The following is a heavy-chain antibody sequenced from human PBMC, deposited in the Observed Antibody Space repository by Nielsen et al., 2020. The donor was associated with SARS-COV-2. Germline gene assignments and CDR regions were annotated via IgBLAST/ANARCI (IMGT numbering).Heavy chain of an antibody. CDR2: ISSSGSTI. J-gene: IGHJ6*02. D-gene: IGHD2-15*01. V-gene: IGHV3-11*01. CDR3: ARVRVVAATIYYYYGMDV. Sequence: PGKGLEWDSYISSSGSTIYYADSVKGRFTISRDNAKNSLYLQMNSLRAEDTAVYYCARVRVVAATIYYYYGMDVWGQGTTVTVSS.